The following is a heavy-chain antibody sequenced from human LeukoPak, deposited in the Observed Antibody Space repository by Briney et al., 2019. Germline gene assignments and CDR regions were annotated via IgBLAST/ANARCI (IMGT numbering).Heavy chain of an antibody. D-gene: IGHD3-22*01. V-gene: IGHV4-38-2*02. CDR3: ARQRSSGYRRTGYFQH. J-gene: IGHJ1*01. Sequence: SETLSLTCTVSGYSISSGYYWGWIRQPPGKGLEWIGSIYHSGSTYYNPSLKSRVTISVDTSKNQFSLKLSSVTAADTAVYYCARQRSSGYRRTGYFQHWGQGTLVTVSS. CDR2: IYHSGST. CDR1: GYSISSGYY.